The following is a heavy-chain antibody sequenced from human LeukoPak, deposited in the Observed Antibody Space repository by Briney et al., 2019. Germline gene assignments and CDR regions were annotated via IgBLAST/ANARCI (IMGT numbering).Heavy chain of an antibody. Sequence: TSETLSLTCTVSGGSISSGSYYWSWIRQPAGKGLEWIGRIYTSGSTNYNPSLKSRVTISVDTSKNQFSLKLSSVTAADTAVYYCARERQTSCYGGDCYSGAFDIWGQGTMVTVSS. J-gene: IGHJ3*02. CDR1: GGSISSGSYY. V-gene: IGHV4-61*02. CDR3: ARERQTSCYGGDCYSGAFDI. CDR2: IYTSGST. D-gene: IGHD2-21*01.